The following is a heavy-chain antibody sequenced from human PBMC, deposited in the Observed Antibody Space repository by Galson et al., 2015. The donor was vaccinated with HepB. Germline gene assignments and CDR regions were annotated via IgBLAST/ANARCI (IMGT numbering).Heavy chain of an antibody. CDR2: ISSSSSYI. Sequence: SLRLSCAASGFTFSSYSMNWVRQAPGKGLEWVSSISSSSSYIYYADSVKGRFTISRDNAKNSLYLQMNSLRAEDTAVYYCAREPGIAAAGTEIDYWGQGTLVTVSS. CDR3: AREPGIAAAGTEIDY. D-gene: IGHD6-13*01. V-gene: IGHV3-21*01. J-gene: IGHJ4*02. CDR1: GFTFSSYS.